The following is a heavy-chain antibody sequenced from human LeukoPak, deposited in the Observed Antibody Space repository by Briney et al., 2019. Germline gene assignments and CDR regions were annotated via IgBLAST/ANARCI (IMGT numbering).Heavy chain of an antibody. D-gene: IGHD6-19*01. CDR1: GGSISSSNW. CDR3: AGAEYSSGWYVHY. CDR2: IYHSGST. Sequence: PSETLSLTCAVSGGSISSSNWWSWVRQPPGQGLAWIGEIYHSGSTNYNPSLKSRVTISVDKSKNQFSLKLSSVTAADTAVYYCAGAEYSSGWYVHYWGQGTLVTVSS. V-gene: IGHV4-4*02. J-gene: IGHJ4*02.